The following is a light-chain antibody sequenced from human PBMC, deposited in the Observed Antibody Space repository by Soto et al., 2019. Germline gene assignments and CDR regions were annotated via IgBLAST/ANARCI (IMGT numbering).Light chain of an antibody. J-gene: IGKJ1*01. CDR1: QSVCNF. CDR3: QQRSNRPWT. CDR2: DAS. V-gene: IGKV3-11*01. Sequence: EIVLTQSPATLALSPGERATLSCRASQSVCNFLAWYQQKPGQAPRLLISDASNKATGIPGRFSGSGLGTDFSLTISSLEAEDFAVYYCQQRSNRPWTFGQGTKVEIK.